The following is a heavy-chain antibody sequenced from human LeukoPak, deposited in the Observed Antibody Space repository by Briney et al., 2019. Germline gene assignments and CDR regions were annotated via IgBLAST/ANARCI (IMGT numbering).Heavy chain of an antibody. D-gene: IGHD3-3*01. V-gene: IGHV3-23*01. CDR2: LCGCGGST. CDR3: AKDHLLTYYDFWSGLRDAFDI. Sequence: GSLRLSCAASGFTFCSYAMSWVRQAPGQGMERVSALCGCGGSTYYADSVKGRFTISRDNSKNTLYLQMSSLRAEDTAVYYCAKDHLLTYYDFWSGLRDAFDIWGQGTMVTVSS. CDR1: GFTFCSYA. J-gene: IGHJ3*02.